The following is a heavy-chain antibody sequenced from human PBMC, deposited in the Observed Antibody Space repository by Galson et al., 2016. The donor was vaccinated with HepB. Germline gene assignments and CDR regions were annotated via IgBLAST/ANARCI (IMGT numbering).Heavy chain of an antibody. Sequence: SETLSLTCAISGGSISNSNWWSWVRLPPGKGLEWIGEIYHSGSTNYNPSLKSRVTISVDKSKNQFSLKLRSVTAADTAVYYCARVPIVVVTVALSQTISHKVFDSWGQGTLVTVSS. CDR1: GGSISNSNW. V-gene: IGHV4-4*02. CDR2: IYHSGST. D-gene: IGHD2-2*01. CDR3: ARVPIVVVTVALSQTISHKVFDS. J-gene: IGHJ4*02.